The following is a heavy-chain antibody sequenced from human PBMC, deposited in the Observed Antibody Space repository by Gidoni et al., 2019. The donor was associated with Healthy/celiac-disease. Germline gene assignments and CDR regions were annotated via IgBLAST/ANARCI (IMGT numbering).Heavy chain of an antibody. J-gene: IGHJ4*02. CDR3: TTLLHCSGGSCYSD. D-gene: IGHD2-15*01. CDR1: GVTFSNAG. V-gene: IGHV3-15*01. CDR2: ITSKTAGGTP. Sequence: EVKLVESGGGLVKPGGSLRLSGSAAGVTFSNAGMSWVRQAPGKGLEWVGRITSKTAGGTPYYAASVKGRFTISRDDSKNTLYLQMNSLTTEDTAVFYCTTLLHCSGGSCYSDWGQGTLVTVSS.